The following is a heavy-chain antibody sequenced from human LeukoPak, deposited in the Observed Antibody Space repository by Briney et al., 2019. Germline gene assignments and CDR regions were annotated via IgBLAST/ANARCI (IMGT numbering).Heavy chain of an antibody. CDR3: ARLKTSSGWYGIPPTFDY. CDR1: GGSISSYY. Sequence: PSETLSLTCTVSGGSISSYYWSWIRQPPGKGLEWIGYIYYSGSTNYNPSLKSRVTISVDTSKNQFSLKLSSVTAADTAVYYCARLKTSSGWYGIPPTFDYWGQGTLVTVSS. V-gene: IGHV4-59*08. D-gene: IGHD6-19*01. J-gene: IGHJ4*02. CDR2: IYYSGST.